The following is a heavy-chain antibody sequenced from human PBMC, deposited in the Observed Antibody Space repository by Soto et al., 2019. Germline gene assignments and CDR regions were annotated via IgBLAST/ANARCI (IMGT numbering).Heavy chain of an antibody. CDR3: ARAYYYGSGRGRSMDV. CDR2: ISYSGGT. D-gene: IGHD3-10*01. Sequence: QVQLQESGPGLVKPSETLSLTCTVSGDSVSSSDYYWMWIRQPPGKGLEWLGYISYSGGTNHNPHLQRRVSISGDRSKDQFSLKLSSVIAADTAVYYCARAYYYGSGRGRSMDVWGQGITVTVSS. V-gene: IGHV4-61*08. J-gene: IGHJ6*02. CDR1: GDSVSSSDYY.